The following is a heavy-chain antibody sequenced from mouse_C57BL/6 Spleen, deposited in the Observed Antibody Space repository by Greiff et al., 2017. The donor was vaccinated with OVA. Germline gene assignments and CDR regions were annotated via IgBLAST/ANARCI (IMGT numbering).Heavy chain of an antibody. CDR3: AREMGYGSSDVPYAY. Sequence: QVQLQQSGAELVKPGASVKISCKASGYAFSSYWMNWVKQRPGKGLEWIGQIYPGDGDTNYNGKFKGKATLTADKSSSTAYMQLSSLTSEDAAVYFCAREMGYGSSDVPYAYWGQGTLVTVSA. V-gene: IGHV1-80*01. D-gene: IGHD1-1*01. CDR1: GYAFSSYW. J-gene: IGHJ3*01. CDR2: IYPGDGDT.